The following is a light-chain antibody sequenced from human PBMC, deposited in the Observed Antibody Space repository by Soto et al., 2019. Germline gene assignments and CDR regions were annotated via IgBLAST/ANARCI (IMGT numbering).Light chain of an antibody. J-gene: IGKJ2*01. Sequence: DIQMTQSPSSLSASVGDRVTITCRASQDIRNNLGWYHHKPGEAPKRLIYDASSLQSGVPSRFSGGGSGTDFTLTISGLQPEDFATYYCLQHNTFPPTFGQGTRLEV. CDR2: DAS. CDR3: LQHNTFPPT. V-gene: IGKV1-17*01. CDR1: QDIRNN.